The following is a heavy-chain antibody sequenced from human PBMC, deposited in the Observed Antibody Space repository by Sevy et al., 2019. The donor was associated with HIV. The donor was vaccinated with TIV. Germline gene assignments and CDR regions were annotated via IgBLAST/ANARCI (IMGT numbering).Heavy chain of an antibody. J-gene: IGHJ5*02. Sequence: GGSLRLSCAASGFSISNNYTAWVRQAPGKGLEWVSVMYSGGSPYYADSVKGRFALSRDMSKNTVYLQMNSLRAEDTAVYYCARGYCGGGSCTAFYPWGQGTLVTVSS. D-gene: IGHD2-15*01. V-gene: IGHV3-53*01. CDR2: MYSGGSP. CDR3: ARGYCGGGSCTAFYP. CDR1: GFSISNNY.